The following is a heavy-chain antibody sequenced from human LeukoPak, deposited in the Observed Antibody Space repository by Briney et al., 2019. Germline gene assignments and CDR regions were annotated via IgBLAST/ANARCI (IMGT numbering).Heavy chain of an antibody. CDR2: ISSSGSTI. V-gene: IGHV3-11*01. CDR1: GFTFSDYY. Sequence: GGSLRLSCAASGFTFSDYYMSWIRQAPGKGLEWVSYISSSGSTIYYADSVKGRFTISRDNAKSSLYLQMNSLRAEDTAVYYCARRPVVPAAKDYYYYMDVWGKGTTVTVSS. D-gene: IGHD2-2*01. CDR3: ARRPVVPAAKDYYYYMDV. J-gene: IGHJ6*03.